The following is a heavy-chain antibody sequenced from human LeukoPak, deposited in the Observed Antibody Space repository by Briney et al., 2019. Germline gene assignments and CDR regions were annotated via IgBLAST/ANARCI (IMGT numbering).Heavy chain of an antibody. J-gene: IGHJ4*02. V-gene: IGHV4-31*03. D-gene: IGHD3-22*01. CDR2: IYYSGST. CDR3: ARGYHDPYYYDSSGHYGD. CDR1: GGSISSGGYY. Sequence: TSETLSLTCTVSGGSISSGGYYWSWIRQHPGKGLEWIGYIYYSGSTYYNPSLKSRVTISVDTSKNQFSLKLSSVTAADTAVYYCARGYHDPYYYDSSGHYGDWGQGTLVTVSS.